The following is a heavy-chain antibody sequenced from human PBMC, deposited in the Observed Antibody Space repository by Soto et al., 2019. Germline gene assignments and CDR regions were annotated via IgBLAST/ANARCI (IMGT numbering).Heavy chain of an antibody. J-gene: IGHJ4*02. CDR3: ARQKDYGDIDY. V-gene: IGHV4-61*01. CDR1: GGSVSSGIYY. D-gene: IGHD4-17*01. CDR2: IYYSGST. Sequence: SETLSLTCTVSGGSVSSGIYYWSWIRQPPGKGLECIGYIYYSGSTNYNPSLKSRVTISVDTSKNQFSLKLSSVTAADTAVYYCARQKDYGDIDYWGQGTLVTVSS.